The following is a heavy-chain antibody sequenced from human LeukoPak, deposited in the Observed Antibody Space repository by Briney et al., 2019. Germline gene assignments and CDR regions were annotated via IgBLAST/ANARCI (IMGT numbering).Heavy chain of an antibody. Sequence: GGSLRLSCTAAGFIFNDFDFHWVRQGPGKGLDWVSAIGIGGDTHYSGSVKGRFTISRENAKNSLFLHMNNLRAGDTAVYYCATDSGYLLRCGDWGQGTLVTVSS. CDR2: IGIGGDT. D-gene: IGHD5-12*01. V-gene: IGHV3-13*01. CDR3: ATDSGYLLRCGD. CDR1: GFIFNDFD. J-gene: IGHJ4*02.